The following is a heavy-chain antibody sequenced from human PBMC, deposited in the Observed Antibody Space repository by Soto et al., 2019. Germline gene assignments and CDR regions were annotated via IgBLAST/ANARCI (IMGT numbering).Heavy chain of an antibody. D-gene: IGHD2-2*01. J-gene: IGHJ6*03. CDR3: ARDGPRHCSSTNCWNFYYYMDV. CDR1: GFTFSDYY. CDR2: INSKSSTI. V-gene: IGHV3-11*01. Sequence: QVQLVESGGGLVKPGGSLRLSCAASGFTFSDYYMSWIRQAPGKGLEWVSYINSKSSTIYYADSVKGRFTISRDNAKNPLYMQRNSLRADDTAVYYCARDGPRHCSSTNCWNFYYYMDVWGKGTTVTVSS.